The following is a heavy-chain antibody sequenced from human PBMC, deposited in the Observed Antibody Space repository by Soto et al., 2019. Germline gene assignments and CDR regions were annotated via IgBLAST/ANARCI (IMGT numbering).Heavy chain of an antibody. Sequence: HPGGSLRLSCAASGFTFSSYGMHWVRQAPGKGLEWVAVIWYDGSNKYYADSVKGRFTISRDNSKNTLYLQMNSLRAEDTAVYYCARERKYCSSTSCYSSMPRGWFDPWGQGTLVTVSS. CDR2: IWYDGSNK. V-gene: IGHV3-33*01. CDR3: ARERKYCSSTSCYSSMPRGWFDP. D-gene: IGHD2-2*01. J-gene: IGHJ5*02. CDR1: GFTFSSYG.